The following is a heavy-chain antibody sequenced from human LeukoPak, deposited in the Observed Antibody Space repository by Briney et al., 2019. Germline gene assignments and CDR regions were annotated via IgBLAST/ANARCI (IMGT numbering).Heavy chain of an antibody. V-gene: IGHV3-23*01. CDR3: ARTVDTAMVTIDY. D-gene: IGHD5-18*01. CDR2: ISGSGGST. Sequence: GGSLRLSCAASGFTFISYAMTWVRQAPGKGLEWVSHISGSGGSTYYADSVRGRFTISRDNSKHTLYLQMNSLRAEHTAIYYCARTVDTAMVTIDYWGQGTLVTVSS. CDR1: GFTFISYA. J-gene: IGHJ4*02.